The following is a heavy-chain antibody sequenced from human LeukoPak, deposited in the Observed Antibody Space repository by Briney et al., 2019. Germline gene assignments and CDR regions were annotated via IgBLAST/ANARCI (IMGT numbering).Heavy chain of an antibody. D-gene: IGHD3-3*01. J-gene: IGHJ5*02. CDR3: AKDGSITIFGVVIGNWFDP. V-gene: IGHV3-23*01. Sequence: GGSLRLSCAASGFTFSSYAMSWVRQAPGKGLEWVSAISGSGGSTYYADSVKGRFTISRDSSKNTLYLQMNSLRAEDTAVYYCAKDGSITIFGVVIGNWFDPWGQGTLVTVSS. CDR1: GFTFSSYA. CDR2: ISGSGGST.